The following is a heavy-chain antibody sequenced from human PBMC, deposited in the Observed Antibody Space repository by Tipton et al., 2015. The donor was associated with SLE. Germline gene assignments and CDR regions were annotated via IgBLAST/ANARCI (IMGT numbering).Heavy chain of an antibody. D-gene: IGHD6-13*01. J-gene: IGHJ3*02. CDR1: GGSISSSSYY. CDR3: ARGGSSWPEAFDI. Sequence: TLSLTCTVSGGSISSSSYYWGWIRQPPGKGLEWIGSIYYSGSTYYNPSLKSRVTISVDTSKNQFSLKLSSVTAADTAVYYCARGGSSWPEAFDIWGQGTMVTVSS. V-gene: IGHV4-39*07. CDR2: IYYSGST.